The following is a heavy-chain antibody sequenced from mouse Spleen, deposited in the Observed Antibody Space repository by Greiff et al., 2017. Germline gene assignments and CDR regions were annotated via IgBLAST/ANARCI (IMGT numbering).Heavy chain of an antibody. CDR3: ARDDYYGSSYQFAY. V-gene: IGHV5-4*01. Sequence: EVKLMESGGGLVKPGGSLKLSCAASGFTFSSYAMSWVRQTPEKRLEWVATISDGGSYTYYPDNVKGRFTISRDNAKNNLYLQMSHLKSEDTAMYYCARDDYYGSSYQFAYWGQGTLVTVSA. CDR1: GFTFSSYA. D-gene: IGHD1-1*01. J-gene: IGHJ3*01. CDR2: ISDGGSYT.